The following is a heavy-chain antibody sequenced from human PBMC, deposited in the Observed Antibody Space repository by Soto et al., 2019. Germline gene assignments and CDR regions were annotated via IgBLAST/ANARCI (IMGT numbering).Heavy chain of an antibody. J-gene: IGHJ4*02. Sequence: QVQLVESGGGLVKPGGSLRLSCAASGFTFGDYFMSWIRQAPGKVLEWVAYISIRSDTKYYADSVKGRFTFSRDNAVNALYLQMDSLISEDTAVYYCARDQGGNSLDHWGQGTLVTVAS. CDR1: GFTFGDYF. D-gene: IGHD4-4*01. V-gene: IGHV3-11*01. CDR2: ISIRSDTK. CDR3: ARDQGGNSLDH.